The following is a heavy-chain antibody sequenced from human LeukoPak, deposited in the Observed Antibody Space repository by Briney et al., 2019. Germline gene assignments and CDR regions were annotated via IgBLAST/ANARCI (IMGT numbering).Heavy chain of an antibody. Sequence: SETLSLTCTVSGGSISSYYWTWIRQPAGKGLEWIGRIYTSGSTNYNPSLKSRVTMSVDTSKNQFPLKLSSVTAADTAVYYCARERTIVVVPAAIRPGNNWFDPWGQGTLVTVSS. D-gene: IGHD2-2*01. CDR3: ARERTIVVVPAAIRPGNNWFDP. V-gene: IGHV4-4*07. J-gene: IGHJ5*02. CDR1: GGSISSYY. CDR2: IYTSGST.